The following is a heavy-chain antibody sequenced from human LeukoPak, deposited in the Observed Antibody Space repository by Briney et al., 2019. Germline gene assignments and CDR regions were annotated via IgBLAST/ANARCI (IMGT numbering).Heavy chain of an antibody. Sequence: SGTLSLTCDVSGGSITSSNWWSWVRQPPGKGPEWIGEIYHNGDTNYNPSLKSRVTISVDKSKNQFSLKVRSVTAADTAQYYCARGYSGYDYYFDYWGQGTLVTVSS. D-gene: IGHD5-12*01. J-gene: IGHJ4*02. CDR2: IYHNGDT. CDR3: ARGYSGYDYYFDY. V-gene: IGHV4-4*02. CDR1: GGSITSSNW.